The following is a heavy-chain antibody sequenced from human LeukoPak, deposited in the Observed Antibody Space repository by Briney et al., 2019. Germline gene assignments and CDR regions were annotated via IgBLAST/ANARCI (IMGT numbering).Heavy chain of an antibody. Sequence: GGSLRLSCAASGFTFSSYAMSWVRQAPGKGLEWVSAISGSGGSTYYADSVKGRFTISRDNSKNTLYLQMNSLRAEDTAVYYCAKDLRYCSGGSCYSGFDYWGQGTLVAVSS. D-gene: IGHD2-15*01. CDR1: GFTFSSYA. V-gene: IGHV3-23*01. CDR3: AKDLRYCSGGSCYSGFDY. J-gene: IGHJ4*02. CDR2: ISGSGGST.